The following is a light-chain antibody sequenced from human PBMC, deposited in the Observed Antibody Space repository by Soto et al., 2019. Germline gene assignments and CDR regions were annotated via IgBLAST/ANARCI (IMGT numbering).Light chain of an antibody. CDR1: SSDVGAYNY. J-gene: IGLJ1*01. Sequence: SALAQPASVSGSPGQSITISCTGTSSDVGAYNYVSWYQQHPGEAPKLIIYGVTNRPSGVSYRFSGSKSDYTASLTISGLQAEDEADYYCSSYSTSFFYVLGNGTKVTVL. CDR2: GVT. CDR3: SSYSTSFFYV. V-gene: IGLV2-14*01.